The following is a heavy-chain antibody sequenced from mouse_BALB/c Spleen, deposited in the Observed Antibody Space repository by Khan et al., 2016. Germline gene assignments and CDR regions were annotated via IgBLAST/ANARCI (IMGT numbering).Heavy chain of an antibody. CDR3: ARDPFYYYGSSYWYFDV. CDR1: GYSITSGYY. V-gene: IGHV3-6*02. D-gene: IGHD1-1*01. J-gene: IGHJ1*01. CDR2: ISYDGSN. Sequence: VQLKQSGPGLVKPSQSLSLTCSVTGYSITSGYYWNWIRQFPGNKLEWMGYISYDGSNNYNPSLKNRISNTRDTSKNQFFLKLNSVTTEDTATYYCARDPFYYYGSSYWYFDVWGAGTTVTVSS.